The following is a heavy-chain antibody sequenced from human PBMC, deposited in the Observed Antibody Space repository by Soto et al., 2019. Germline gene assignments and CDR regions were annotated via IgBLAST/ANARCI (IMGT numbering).Heavy chain of an antibody. Sequence: PGGSLRLSCAASGFTFSSYAMSWVRQAPGKGLDWVSAISGSGGSTYYADSVKGRFTISRDNSKNTLYLQMNSLRAEDTAVYYCAKASVLRFLEWLLYFDYWGQGTLVTVSS. CDR2: ISGSGGST. CDR3: AKASVLRFLEWLLYFDY. D-gene: IGHD3-3*01. J-gene: IGHJ4*02. V-gene: IGHV3-23*01. CDR1: GFTFSSYA.